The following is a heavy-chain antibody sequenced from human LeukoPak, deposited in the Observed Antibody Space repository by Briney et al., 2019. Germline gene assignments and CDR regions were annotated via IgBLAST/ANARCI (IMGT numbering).Heavy chain of an antibody. CDR2: ISGSGGST. D-gene: IGHD5-18*01. CDR3: AKDPDTAMAPEYFQH. CDR1: GFTFSSYA. Sequence: PGGSLRLSCAASGFTFSSYAMSWVRQASGKGLEWVSAISGSGGSTYYADSVKGRFTISRDNSKNTLYLQMNSLRAEDTAVYYCAKDPDTAMAPEYFQHWGQGTLVTVSS. V-gene: IGHV3-23*01. J-gene: IGHJ1*01.